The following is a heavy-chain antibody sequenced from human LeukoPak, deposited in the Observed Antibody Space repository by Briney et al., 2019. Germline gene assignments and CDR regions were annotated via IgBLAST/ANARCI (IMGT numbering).Heavy chain of an antibody. CDR1: GGSISSYY. CDR3: ARAGGYYDILTGYYY. J-gene: IGHJ4*02. V-gene: IGHV4-59*01. D-gene: IGHD3-9*01. Sequence: SETLPLTCTVSGGSISSYYWSWIRQPPGKGLEWIGYIYYSGSTNYDPSLKSRVTISVDTSKNQFSLKLSSVTAADTAVYYCARAGGYYDILTGYYYWGQGTLVTVSS. CDR2: IYYSGST.